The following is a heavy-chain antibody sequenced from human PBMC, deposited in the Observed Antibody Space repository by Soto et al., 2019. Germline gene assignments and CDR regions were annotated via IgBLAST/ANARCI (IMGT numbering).Heavy chain of an antibody. Sequence: QVQLVQSGAEMKKPGASVKVSCKASGYTFTNYGISWVRQAPGQGLEWMGWISDFEGHVNYAQKFQGRVTLTIDTSTTTAYVELRRLPSDDAAIYYCARDYDRWWEDWLDPWGQGTLVTVSS. J-gene: IGHJ5*02. CDR1: GYTFTNYG. D-gene: IGHD1-26*01. CDR3: ARDYDRWWEDWLDP. CDR2: ISDFEGHV. V-gene: IGHV1-18*01.